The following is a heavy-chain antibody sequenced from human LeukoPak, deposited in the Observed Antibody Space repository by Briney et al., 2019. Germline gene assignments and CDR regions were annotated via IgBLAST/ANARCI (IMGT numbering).Heavy chain of an antibody. CDR3: ARVRGYDSSGPDLYYYYGMDV. CDR2: INSDGSST. D-gene: IGHD3-22*01. Sequence: GGSLRLSCAASGFTFSSYWTHWVRQAPGKGLVWVSRINSDGSSTSYADSVKGRFTISRDNAKNTLYMQMNSLRAEDTAVYYCARVRGYDSSGPDLYYYYGMDVWGQGTTVTVSS. J-gene: IGHJ6*02. CDR1: GFTFSSYW. V-gene: IGHV3-74*01.